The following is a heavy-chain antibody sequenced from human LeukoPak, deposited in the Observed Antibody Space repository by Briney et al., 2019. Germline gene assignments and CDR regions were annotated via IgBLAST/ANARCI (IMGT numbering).Heavy chain of an antibody. CDR2: IYYSGST. Sequence: TSSETLSLTCPVSGGSISSSSYYWGWIRQPPGKGLEWIGSIYYSGSTYYNPSLKSRVTISVDTSKNQFSLKLSSVTAADTAVYYCARQSDYSNYPYYFDYWGQGALVTVSS. V-gene: IGHV4-39*01. D-gene: IGHD4-11*01. J-gene: IGHJ4*02. CDR3: ARQSDYSNYPYYFDY. CDR1: GGSISSSSYY.